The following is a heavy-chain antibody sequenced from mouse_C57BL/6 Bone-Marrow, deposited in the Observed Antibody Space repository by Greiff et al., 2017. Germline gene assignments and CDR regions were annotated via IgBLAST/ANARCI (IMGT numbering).Heavy chain of an antibody. J-gene: IGHJ1*03. CDR3: ARSAYGSIPWYFDV. V-gene: IGHV1-42*01. Sequence: EVKLLESGPELVKPGASVKISCKASGYSFTGYYMNWVKQSPEKSLEWIGEINPSTGGTTYNQKFKAKATLTVDKSSSTAYMQLKSLTSEDSAVYYCARSAYGSIPWYFDVWGTGTTVTVSS. CDR1: GYSFTGYY. CDR2: INPSTGGT. D-gene: IGHD1-1*01.